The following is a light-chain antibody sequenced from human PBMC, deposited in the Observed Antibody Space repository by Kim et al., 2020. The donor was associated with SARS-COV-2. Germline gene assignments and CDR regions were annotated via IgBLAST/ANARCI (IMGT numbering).Light chain of an antibody. Sequence: DIVMTQSPDSLSVSLGERATLNCRSARSVLSTFDNKNQVAWYQQKPGQSPKLLIYWASTRESWVPDRFSGSGSGTDFTLTINNLQAEDVAIYYCQQYYSLPLTFGGGTKLEI. J-gene: IGKJ4*01. V-gene: IGKV4-1*01. CDR2: WAS. CDR1: RSVLSTFDNKNQ. CDR3: QQYYSLPLT.